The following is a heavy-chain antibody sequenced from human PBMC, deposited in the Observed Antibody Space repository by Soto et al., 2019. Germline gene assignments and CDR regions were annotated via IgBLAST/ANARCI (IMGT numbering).Heavy chain of an antibody. D-gene: IGHD6-13*01. CDR2: INHSGST. CDR3: ARSKGIAAAGHHDAFDI. Sequence: PSETLSLTCAVYGGSFSGYYWSWIRQPPGKGLEWIGEINHSGSTNYNPSLKSRVTISVDTSKNQFSLKLSSVTAADTAAYYCARSKGIAAAGHHDAFDIWGQGTMVT. V-gene: IGHV4-34*01. CDR1: GGSFSGYY. J-gene: IGHJ3*02.